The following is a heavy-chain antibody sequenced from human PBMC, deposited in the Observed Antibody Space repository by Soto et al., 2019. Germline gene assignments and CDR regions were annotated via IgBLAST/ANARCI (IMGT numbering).Heavy chain of an antibody. CDR1: GFTFSSYA. Sequence: EVQLLESGGGLVQPGGSLRLSCAASGFTFSSYAMSWVRQAPGKGLEWVSAISGSGGSTYYADSVKGRFTISRDNSKNTLYLHMNSLRAEDTAVYYCAKAGSVDIVVVVAAGYFDYWGQGTLVTVSS. CDR3: AKAGSVDIVVVVAAGYFDY. D-gene: IGHD2-15*01. V-gene: IGHV3-23*01. J-gene: IGHJ4*02. CDR2: ISGSGGST.